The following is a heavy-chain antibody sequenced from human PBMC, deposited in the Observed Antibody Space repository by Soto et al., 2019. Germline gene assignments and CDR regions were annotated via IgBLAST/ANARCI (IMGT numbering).Heavy chain of an antibody. Sequence: SETLSLTCTVSGGSISSYCWSWIRQPPGEGLEWIGSICYSGSTYYNPSLKSRVTISVDTSKNQFSLKLSSVTAADTAVYYCARHVTRYFDWLLSPPVLDYWGQGTLVTVSS. CDR3: ARHVTRYFDWLLSPPVLDY. V-gene: IGHV4-59*08. CDR1: GGSISSYC. D-gene: IGHD3-9*01. J-gene: IGHJ4*02. CDR2: ICYSGST.